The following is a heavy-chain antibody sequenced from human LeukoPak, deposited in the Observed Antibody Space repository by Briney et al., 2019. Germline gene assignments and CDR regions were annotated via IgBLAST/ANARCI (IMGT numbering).Heavy chain of an antibody. V-gene: IGHV3-74*01. Sequence: GGSLRLSCAASGFTFSVLWMHWVRQVPGTGPVWVSRISPDGSTTTYADSVKGRFTISRDNAKNSLCLQISSLRAEDTAVYYCARDMWGTFDYWGQGTLVTVPS. D-gene: IGHD7-27*01. CDR1: GFTFSVLW. CDR3: ARDMWGTFDY. CDR2: ISPDGSTT. J-gene: IGHJ4*02.